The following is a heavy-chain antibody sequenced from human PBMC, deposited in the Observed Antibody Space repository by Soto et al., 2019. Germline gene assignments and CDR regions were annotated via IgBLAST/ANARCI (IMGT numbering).Heavy chain of an antibody. J-gene: IGHJ3*02. CDR3: ARQPMKRDTAMATGAFDI. D-gene: IGHD5-18*01. CDR1: GGSISSYY. V-gene: IGHV4-59*08. CDR2: IYYSGST. Sequence: SETLSLTCTVSGGSISSYYWSWIRQPPGKGLEWIGYIYYSGSTNYNPSLKSRVTISVDTSKNQFSLKLSSVTAADTAVYYCARQPMKRDTAMATGAFDIWGQGTMVTVSS.